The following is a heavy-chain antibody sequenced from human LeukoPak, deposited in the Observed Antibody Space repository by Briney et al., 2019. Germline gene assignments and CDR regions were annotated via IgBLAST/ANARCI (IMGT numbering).Heavy chain of an antibody. D-gene: IGHD3-10*01. J-gene: IGHJ4*02. CDR3: AKEAPMVRGVKGYFDY. CDR2: ISGSGGST. V-gene: IGHV3-23*01. CDR1: GFTFSSYA. Sequence: GGSLRLSCAASGFTFSSYAMSWVRQAPGKGLEWVSTISGSGGSTYYADSVKGRFTISRDNSKNTLYLQMNSLRAEDTAVYYCAKEAPMVRGVKGYFDYWGQGTLVTVSS.